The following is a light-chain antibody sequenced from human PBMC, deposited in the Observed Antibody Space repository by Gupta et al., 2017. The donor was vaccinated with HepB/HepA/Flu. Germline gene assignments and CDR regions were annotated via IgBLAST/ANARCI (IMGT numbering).Light chain of an antibody. Sequence: QSALTQPPSVSGSPGQSVTIFCTGTSSDVGSYNRVSWYQQPPGTAPKLMIYEVSNRPSGVPDRFSGSKSGNTASLTISGLQAEDEADYYCSSYTSSSTFVFGGGTKLTVL. CDR3: SSYTSSSTFV. CDR2: EVS. J-gene: IGLJ3*02. V-gene: IGLV2-18*02. CDR1: SSDVGSYNR.